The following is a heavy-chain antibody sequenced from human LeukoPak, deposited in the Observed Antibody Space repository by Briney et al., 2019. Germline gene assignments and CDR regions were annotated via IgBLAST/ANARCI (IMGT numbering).Heavy chain of an antibody. D-gene: IGHD2-2*01. CDR3: ARVSGIVVVPAAKAGAFDI. CDR2: IYYSGST. V-gene: IGHV4-59*11. Sequence: PSETLSLTCTVSGGSISSHYWSWIRQPPGKGLEWIGYIYYSGSTNYNPSLKSRVTISVDTSKNQFSLKLSSVTAADTAVYYCARVSGIVVVPAAKAGAFDIWGQGTMVTVSS. J-gene: IGHJ3*02. CDR1: GGSISSHY.